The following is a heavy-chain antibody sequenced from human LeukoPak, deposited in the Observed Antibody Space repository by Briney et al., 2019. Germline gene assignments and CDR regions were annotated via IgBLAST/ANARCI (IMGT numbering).Heavy chain of an antibody. CDR2: INPGGSNR. D-gene: IGHD6-19*01. CDR1: GITFSNYE. J-gene: IGHJ4*02. V-gene: IGHV3-48*03. CDR3: ASSLSSGWGPVDDY. Sequence: GGSLRLSCAASGITFSNYEMNWVRQAPGKGLECVSYINPGGSNRFYAGSVRGRFTISRDDAKKSVYLQMNSLRAEDTAVYYCASSLSSGWGPVDDYWGQGIMVTVSS.